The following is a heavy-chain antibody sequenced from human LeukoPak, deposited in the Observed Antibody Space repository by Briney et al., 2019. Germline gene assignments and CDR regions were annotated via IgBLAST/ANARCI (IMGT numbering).Heavy chain of an antibody. J-gene: IGHJ4*02. CDR3: ARESARLYYYDSSGYYY. V-gene: IGHV1-18*01. CDR2: ISAYNGNT. D-gene: IGHD3-22*01. CDR1: GYTFTSYG. Sequence: APVKVSCKASGYTFTSYGISWVRQAPGQGLEWMGWISAYNGNTNYAQKLQGRVTMTTDTSTSTAYMELRSLRSDDTAVYYCARESARLYYYDSSGYYYWGQGTLVTVSS.